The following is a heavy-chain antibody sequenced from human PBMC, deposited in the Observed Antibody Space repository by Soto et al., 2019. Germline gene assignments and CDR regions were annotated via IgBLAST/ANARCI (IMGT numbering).Heavy chain of an antibody. CDR1: GDSISRHY. D-gene: IGHD3-22*01. V-gene: IGHV4-59*11. J-gene: IGHJ4*02. CDR3: ARGGSLYESTGYYLEDY. Sequence: PSETLSLTCTVSGDSISRHYWSWIRQPPGRGLEWIGYIYYSGNTNYNPSLKSRVTTSIDTSKNQFSLKLSSVTAADTAVYYCARGGSLYESTGYYLEDYWGQGTLVTAPQ. CDR2: IYYSGNT.